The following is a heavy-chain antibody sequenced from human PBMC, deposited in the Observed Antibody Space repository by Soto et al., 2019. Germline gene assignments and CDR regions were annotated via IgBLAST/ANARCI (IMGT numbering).Heavy chain of an antibody. D-gene: IGHD6-13*01. J-gene: IGHJ4*02. V-gene: IGHV5-51*01. CDR1: GYSFTSYW. CDR2: IYPGDSDT. CDR3: ARASSSWYTKYDY. Sequence: GESLKISCKGSGYSFTSYWIGWVRQMPGKGLEWMGIIYPGDSDTRYSPSFQGQVTISADKSISTAYLQWSSLEASDTAMYYCARASSSWYTKYDYWGQGTLVTVSS.